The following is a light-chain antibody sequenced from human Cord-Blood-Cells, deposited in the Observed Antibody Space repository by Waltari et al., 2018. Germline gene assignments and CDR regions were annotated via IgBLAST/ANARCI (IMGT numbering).Light chain of an antibody. CDR3: CSYAGSYTVV. CDR1: SSDVGGYNY. J-gene: IGLJ2*01. Sequence: QSALTQPRSVSGSPGQSVTISCTGTSSDVGGYNYVSWYQQHPGKAPKLMIYDVIKRPSGVPDRFSDSKSGNTASLTISGLQAEDEDDYYCCSYAGSYTVVFGGGTKLTGL. V-gene: IGLV2-11*01. CDR2: DVI.